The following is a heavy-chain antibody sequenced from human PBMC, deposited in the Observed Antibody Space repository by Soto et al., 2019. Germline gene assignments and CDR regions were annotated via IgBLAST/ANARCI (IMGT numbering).Heavy chain of an antibody. CDR2: VCGGGDDT. D-gene: IGHD3-10*01. V-gene: IGHV3-23*01. CDR1: GFTFSSYS. Sequence: VGSLRLSCVTSGFTFSSYSMNWVRQASGKGLEWVSVVCGGGDDTYYADSVKGRFTISRDNSKNTLYLQMNSLKVEDTAVYYCARGDNFYRSGTLSDFDYWGQGTLVTVSS. J-gene: IGHJ4*02. CDR3: ARGDNFYRSGTLSDFDY.